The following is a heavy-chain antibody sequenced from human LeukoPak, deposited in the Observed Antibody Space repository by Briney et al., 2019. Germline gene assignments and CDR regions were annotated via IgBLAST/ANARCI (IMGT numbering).Heavy chain of an antibody. V-gene: IGHV3-23*01. Sequence: GGSLRLSCAASGFTFSSYAMSWVRQAPGKGLEGVSAISGSGGSKYYTDSMKGRFTISRDNSKNTLYLQMNSLRAEDTAVYYCANSLWDASDYWGQGTLVTVSS. D-gene: IGHD1-26*01. CDR1: GFTFSSYA. CDR2: ISGSGGSK. J-gene: IGHJ4*02. CDR3: ANSLWDASDY.